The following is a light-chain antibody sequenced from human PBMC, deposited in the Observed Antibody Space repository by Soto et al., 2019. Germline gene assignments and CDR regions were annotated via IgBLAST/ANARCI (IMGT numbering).Light chain of an antibody. CDR1: SSDVGGYKY. CDR3: SSYGGTNNVV. Sequence: QSVLTQPPSASGSPGQSVTISCTGTSSDVGGYKYVSWYQHHPGKAPKVVIYEVTKRTSGVPDRFSGSQSGNTASLTVSGLQSEDEADYYCSSYGGTNNVVFCGGTQLTVL. CDR2: EVT. J-gene: IGLJ2*01. V-gene: IGLV2-8*01.